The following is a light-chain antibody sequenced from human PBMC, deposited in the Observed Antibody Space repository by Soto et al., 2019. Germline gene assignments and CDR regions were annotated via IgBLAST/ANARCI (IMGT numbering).Light chain of an antibody. CDR2: EGT. V-gene: IGLV2-23*01. CDR3: CSYAGPSTI. Sequence: QSVLTQPASVSGSPGQSITISCTGTSSDVGSYNFVSWFQQHPGKVPKLIIYEGTERPSGVSNRFSASKSGNTASLTISGLQPEDEADYCCCSYAGPSTIFGGGTKLTVL. J-gene: IGLJ2*01. CDR1: SSDVGSYNF.